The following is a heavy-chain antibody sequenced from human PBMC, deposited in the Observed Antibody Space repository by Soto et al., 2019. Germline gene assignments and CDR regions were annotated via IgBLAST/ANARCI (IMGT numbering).Heavy chain of an antibody. J-gene: IGHJ4*02. D-gene: IGHD3-10*01. V-gene: IGHV3-74*01. CDR2: TNSDGSTT. CDR1: GFTFSSYW. Sequence: EVQLVESGGGLVQPGGSLRLSCAVSGFTFSSYWMHCVRQAPGKGLVWVARTNSDGSTTTYADSVKGRFTISRDNARNTLYLQMNSLRAEDTAVYYCARQKLWFGELYDYWGQGTLVTVSS. CDR3: ARQKLWFGELYDY.